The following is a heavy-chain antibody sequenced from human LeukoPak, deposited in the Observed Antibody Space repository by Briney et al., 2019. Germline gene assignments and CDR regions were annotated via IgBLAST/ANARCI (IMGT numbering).Heavy chain of an antibody. CDR1: GYTFTGYY. D-gene: IGHD2-2*01. V-gene: IGHV1-2*02. CDR2: INPNSGGT. J-gene: IGHJ6*02. CDR3: ARDIVVVPAAIYYYYGMDV. Sequence: GASVKVSCKASGYTFTGYYMHWVRQAPGQGLEWMGWINPNSGGTNYAQKFQGRVTMTRDTSISTAYMELSRLRSDDTAGYYCARDIVVVPAAIYYYYGMDVWGQGTTVTVSS.